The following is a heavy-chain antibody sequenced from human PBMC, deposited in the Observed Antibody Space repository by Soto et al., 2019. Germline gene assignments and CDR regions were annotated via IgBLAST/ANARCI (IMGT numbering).Heavy chain of an antibody. J-gene: IGHJ4*02. Sequence: GGSLRLSCSASGFTFSSYAMHWVRQAPGKGLEYVSAISSNGGSTYYAGSVKGRFTISRDNSKNTLYLQMSSLRAEDTAVYYCVKDRPLTPLRYFDWLLSGDFDYWGQGTLVTVSS. CDR3: VKDRPLTPLRYFDWLLSGDFDY. CDR2: ISSNGGST. D-gene: IGHD3-9*01. CDR1: GFTFSSYA. V-gene: IGHV3-64D*06.